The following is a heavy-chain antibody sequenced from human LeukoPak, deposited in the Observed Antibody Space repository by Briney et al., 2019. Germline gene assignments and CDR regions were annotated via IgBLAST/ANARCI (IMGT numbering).Heavy chain of an antibody. J-gene: IGHJ6*03. CDR2: VRYDGSDK. D-gene: IGHD4-17*01. CDR3: AKGAGYGDLGYFYYMDV. Sequence: PGGSLRLSCAASGFTFSTYGMHWVRQAPGNGLEWVAFVRYDGSDKYYVDSVKGRFTISRDNSRNTLYLQMNSLRAEDTAVYYCAKGAGYGDLGYFYYMDVWGKGTTVTVSS. CDR1: GFTFSTYG. V-gene: IGHV3-30*02.